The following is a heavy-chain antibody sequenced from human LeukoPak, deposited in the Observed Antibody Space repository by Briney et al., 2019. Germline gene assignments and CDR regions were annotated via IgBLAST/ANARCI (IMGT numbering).Heavy chain of an antibody. V-gene: IGHV4-59*01. CDR3: ARVRGTSFPWYFDL. Sequence: SETLSLTCIVSGGSISSYYWSWIRQPPGKGLEWIGYIYYSGSTNYNPSLKSRVTISVDTSKNQFSLKLSSVTAADTAVYYCARVRGTSFPWYFDLWGRGTLVTVSS. CDR2: IYYSGST. J-gene: IGHJ2*01. CDR1: GGSISSYY. D-gene: IGHD2-2*01.